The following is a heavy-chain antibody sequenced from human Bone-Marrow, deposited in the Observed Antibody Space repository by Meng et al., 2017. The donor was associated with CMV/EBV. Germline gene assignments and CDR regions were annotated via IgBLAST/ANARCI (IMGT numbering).Heavy chain of an antibody. CDR1: GFTVSSNY. CDR2: IYSGGST. V-gene: IGHV3-53*01. J-gene: IGHJ4*02. Sequence: GESLKISCAASGFTVSSNYMSWVRQAPGKGLEWVSVIYSGGSTYYADSVKGRFTISRDNSKNTLYLQMNSLRAEDTAVYYCAKYYDFWSGYSDYFDYWGQGTLVTVSS. D-gene: IGHD3-3*01. CDR3: AKYYDFWSGYSDYFDY.